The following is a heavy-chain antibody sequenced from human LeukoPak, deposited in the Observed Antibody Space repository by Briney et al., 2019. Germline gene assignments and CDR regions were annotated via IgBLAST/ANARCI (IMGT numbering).Heavy chain of an antibody. V-gene: IGHV3-23*01. Sequence: PGGSLRLSCAASGFTFDTHAMSWVRQAPGKGLEWISTMSGHGHNVYYADSVKGRFTISRDNSKNTLYLQMNSLRAEDTAVYYCAREAAGTGFDYWGQGTLVTVSS. CDR2: MSGHGHNV. J-gene: IGHJ4*02. CDR3: AREAAGTGFDY. CDR1: GFTFDTHA. D-gene: IGHD6-13*01.